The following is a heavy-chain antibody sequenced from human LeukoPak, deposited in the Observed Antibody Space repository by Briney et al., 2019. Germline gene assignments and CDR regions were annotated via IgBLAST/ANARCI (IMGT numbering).Heavy chain of an antibody. CDR2: IYSGGNR. J-gene: IGHJ5*02. Sequence: WGSLTLSCAASGFTVSSNYMSWVCQAPRTGQGWVCVIYSGGNRYYAYYVKGRFSISRDNSKHTLYLQMNSPRADDTAVYYCARAQQQLVYSWFDPWGQGTLVTVSS. CDR3: ARAQQQLVYSWFDP. CDR1: GFTVSSNY. V-gene: IGHV3-66*01. D-gene: IGHD6-13*01.